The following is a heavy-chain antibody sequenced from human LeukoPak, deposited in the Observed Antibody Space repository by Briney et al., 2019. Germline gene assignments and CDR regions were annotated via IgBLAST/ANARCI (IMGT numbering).Heavy chain of an antibody. J-gene: IGHJ4*02. D-gene: IGHD3-16*01. CDR2: ISYHGSNK. Sequence: GGSLRLSCAASGFTFSSYAMHWVRQAPGKGLEWVAVISYHGSNKYYADSVKGRFTISRDNSKNTLYLQMNSLRAEDTAVYYCARGFGLFDYWGQGTLVTVSS. V-gene: IGHV3-30-3*01. CDR1: GFTFSSYA. CDR3: ARGFGLFDY.